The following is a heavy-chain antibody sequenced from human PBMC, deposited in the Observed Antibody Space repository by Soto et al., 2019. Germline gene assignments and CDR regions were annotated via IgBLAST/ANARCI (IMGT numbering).Heavy chain of an antibody. CDR2: IHHSGST. D-gene: IGHD1-26*01. J-gene: IGHJ5*02. V-gene: IGHV4-39*01. CDR1: SGSISRNGYY. CDR3: VRHVEFDSSGTYFREFDL. Sequence: SETLSLTCRVSSGSISRNGYYWGWIRQAPGKGLEWIGNIHHSGSTYYSPSLKSRVTISVDTSKHQFSLRLSSVTAADTAIYHCVRHVEFDSSGTYFREFDLWGQGTLVTVSS.